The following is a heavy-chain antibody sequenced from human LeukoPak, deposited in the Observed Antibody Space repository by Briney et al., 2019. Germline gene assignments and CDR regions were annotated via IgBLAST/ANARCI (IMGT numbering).Heavy chain of an antibody. V-gene: IGHV1-46*01. Sequence: ASVKVSCKASGYTFTSYYMHWVRQAPGQGLEWMGIINPSGGSTSYAQKFQGRVTMTRDMSTSTAYMELSSLRSEDTAVYYCARGFTIFGVVTPNSYYYYYMDVWGKGTTVTVSS. D-gene: IGHD3-3*01. CDR1: GYTFTSYY. J-gene: IGHJ6*03. CDR2: INPSGGST. CDR3: ARGFTIFGVVTPNSYYYYYMDV.